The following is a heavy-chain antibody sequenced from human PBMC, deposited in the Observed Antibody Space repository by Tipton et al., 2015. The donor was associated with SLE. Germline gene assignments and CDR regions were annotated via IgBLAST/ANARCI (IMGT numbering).Heavy chain of an antibody. V-gene: IGHV4-59*11. CDR2: ISYSETT. CDR3: AGAWRGYCSGGTCYVLDY. D-gene: IGHD2-15*01. Sequence: TLSLTCTVSGGSISSHYWSWIRQPPGKELEWIGYISYSETTNYNPSLKSRVTISVDTSKNQFSLKLRSVTAADTAVYYCAGAWRGYCSGGTCYVLDYWGQGTLVTVSS. CDR1: GGSISSHY. J-gene: IGHJ4*02.